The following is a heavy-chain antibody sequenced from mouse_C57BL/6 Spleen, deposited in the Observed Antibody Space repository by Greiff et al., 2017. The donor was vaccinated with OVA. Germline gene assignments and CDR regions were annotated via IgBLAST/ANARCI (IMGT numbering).Heavy chain of an antibody. Sequence: VQLQQSGAELVKPGASVKISCKASGYAFSSYWMNWVKQRPGKGLEWIGQIYPGDGDTNYNGKFKGKATLTADKSSSTAYMQLSSLTSEDSAVYFCARVYYSNFFYAMDYWGQGTSVTVSS. J-gene: IGHJ4*01. CDR3: ARVYYSNFFYAMDY. CDR1: GYAFSSYW. D-gene: IGHD2-5*01. V-gene: IGHV1-80*01. CDR2: IYPGDGDT.